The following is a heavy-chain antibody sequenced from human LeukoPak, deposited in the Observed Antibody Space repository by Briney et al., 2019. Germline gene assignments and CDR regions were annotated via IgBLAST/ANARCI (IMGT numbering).Heavy chain of an antibody. D-gene: IGHD3-9*01. CDR1: GGSISTHDNY. CDR3: ARVGPPDDILTGYSYLYFDY. CDR2: ISYSGNT. J-gene: IGHJ4*02. V-gene: IGHV4-39*02. Sequence: SETLSLTCTVSGGSISTHDNYWGWIRQPPGKGREWIGSISYSGNTHYSPSFQSRVTMSVDTSRNNFSLKLSSVTAADTAVYYCARVGPPDDILTGYSYLYFDYWGQGTLVTVSS.